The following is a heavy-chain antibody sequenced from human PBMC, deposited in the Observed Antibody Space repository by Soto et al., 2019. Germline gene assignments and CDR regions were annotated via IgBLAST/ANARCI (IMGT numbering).Heavy chain of an antibody. Sequence: SETLSLTCAVYGGSFSGYYWSWIRQPPGKGLEWIGEINHSGSTNYNPSLKSRVTISVDTSKNQFSLKLSSVTAADTAVYYCARGRSSSWYYYYYYMDVWGKGTTVTVS. CDR3: ARGRSSSWYYYYYYMDV. D-gene: IGHD6-13*01. V-gene: IGHV4-34*01. J-gene: IGHJ6*03. CDR1: GGSFSGYY. CDR2: INHSGST.